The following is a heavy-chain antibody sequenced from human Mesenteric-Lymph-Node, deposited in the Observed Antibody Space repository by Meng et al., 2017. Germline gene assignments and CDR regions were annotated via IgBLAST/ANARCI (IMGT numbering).Heavy chain of an antibody. Sequence: VGAGGGLVQPGGSLRLSCEASGFTVSSYWMHWVRQSPGKGLVWVSRINTDGRSTSYADSVQGRFIISRDNAKNTLYLQMNSLRAEDTAVYYCAELSSSTFDMWGQGTMVTVSS. J-gene: IGHJ3*02. D-gene: IGHD2-2*01. V-gene: IGHV3-74*01. CDR1: GFTVSSYW. CDR3: AELSSSTFDM. CDR2: INTDGRST.